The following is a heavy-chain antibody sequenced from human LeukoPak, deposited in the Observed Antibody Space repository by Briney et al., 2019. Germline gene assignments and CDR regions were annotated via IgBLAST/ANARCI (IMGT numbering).Heavy chain of an antibody. Sequence: ASVKVSCKASGYTFTSYGISWVRQAPGQGLEWMGWINPNSGDTNYAQKFQGRVTMTRDTSITTAYMELSRLRSDDTAIYYCARTGSYYSGMYYFDYWGQGTLVSVSS. V-gene: IGHV1-2*02. CDR1: GYTFTSYG. D-gene: IGHD3-10*01. CDR2: INPNSGDT. CDR3: ARTGSYYSGMYYFDY. J-gene: IGHJ4*02.